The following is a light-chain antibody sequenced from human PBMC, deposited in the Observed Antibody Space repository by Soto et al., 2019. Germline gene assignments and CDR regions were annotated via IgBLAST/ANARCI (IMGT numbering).Light chain of an antibody. J-gene: IGKJ3*01. CDR3: QQYNNWPPVFT. Sequence: EIMMTQSPATLSVSLGERATLFCRASQNVRSNLAWYQQKPGQAPRLLIHGASSRATGIPDRFSGSGSGTEFTLTINSLQSEDFAVYYCQQYNNWPPVFTFGPGTKVDIK. V-gene: IGKV3D-15*01. CDR2: GAS. CDR1: QNVRSN.